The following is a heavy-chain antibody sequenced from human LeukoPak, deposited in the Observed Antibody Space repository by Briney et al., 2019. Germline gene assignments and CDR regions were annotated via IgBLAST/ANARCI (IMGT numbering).Heavy chain of an antibody. Sequence: VSGATLVQPTRPLTLTCTFSGFSLTTVGGGVGWIRQPPGKALEWLALIYWCEQKRYSLPRTTRPSIITATSQTQGSRHVTNMGPVDTAPYYCAHRARVNGIWSGFASWGQGVLVTVSP. J-gene: IGHJ4*02. CDR1: GFSLTTVGGG. V-gene: IGHV2-5*01. CDR3: AHRARVNGIWSGFAS. CDR2: IYWCEQK. D-gene: IGHD1-14*01.